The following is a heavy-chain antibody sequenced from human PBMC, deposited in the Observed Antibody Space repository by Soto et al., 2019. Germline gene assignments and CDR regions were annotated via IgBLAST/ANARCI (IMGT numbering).Heavy chain of an antibody. Sequence: SETLSLTCAVSGGSISSSNWWSWVRQPPGKGLEWIGEIYHSGSTNYNPSLKSRVTISVDKSKNQFSLKLSSVTAADTAVYYCASRYYYSSGYYLNWGQGTLVTVSS. V-gene: IGHV4-4*02. D-gene: IGHD3-22*01. CDR3: ASRYYYSSGYYLN. CDR1: GGSISSSNW. CDR2: IYHSGST. J-gene: IGHJ4*02.